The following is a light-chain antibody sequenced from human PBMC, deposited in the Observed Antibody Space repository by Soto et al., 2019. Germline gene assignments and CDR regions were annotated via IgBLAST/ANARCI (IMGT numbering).Light chain of an antibody. CDR2: GTS. CDR3: QQYGDSPPT. V-gene: IGKV3-20*01. Sequence: EIVLTQSPGTLSLSPGESATLSCRASQSVSSNSLAWYRRNPGQPPSLLIYGTSTRATDIPRRFSGSGSGTYFTLTSTRLEPEDFAVYFCQQYGDSPPTFGQGTKVEVK. CDR1: QSVSSNS. J-gene: IGKJ1*01.